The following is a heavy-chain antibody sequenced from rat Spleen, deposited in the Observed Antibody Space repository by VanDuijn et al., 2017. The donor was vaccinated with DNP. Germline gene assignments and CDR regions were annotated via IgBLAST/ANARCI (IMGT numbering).Heavy chain of an antibody. Sequence: EVQLVESGGGLVQPGRSLKLSCAASGFTFSNYYMAWVRQAPTKGLEWVAYISTGGGSTYYRDSVKGRFTISRDNAKSTLYLQMDSLRSEDTAAYYCASRPPPTRGPFDYWGQGVTVTVSS. V-gene: IGHV5-27*01. J-gene: IGHJ2*01. D-gene: IGHD1-4*01. CDR3: ASRPPPTRGPFDY. CDR2: ISTGGGST. CDR1: GFTFSNYY.